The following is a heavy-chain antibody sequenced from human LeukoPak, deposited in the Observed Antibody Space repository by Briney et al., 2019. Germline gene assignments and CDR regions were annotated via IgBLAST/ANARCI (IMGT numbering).Heavy chain of an antibody. CDR2: IKQDGSEK. CDR3: AREDDWNYEDY. CDR1: GFTFSNYW. V-gene: IGHV3-7*01. J-gene: IGHJ4*02. Sequence: GGSLRLSCAASGFTFSNYWMSWVRQAPGKGLEWVANIKQDGSEKYYVDSVKGRFTISRDNAKNSLYLQMNSLRAEDTAIYYCAREDDWNYEDYWGQGTLVTVSS. D-gene: IGHD1-7*01.